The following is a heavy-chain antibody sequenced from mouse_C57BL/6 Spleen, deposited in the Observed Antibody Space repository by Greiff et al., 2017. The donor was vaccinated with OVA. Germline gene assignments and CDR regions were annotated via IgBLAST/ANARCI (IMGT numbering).Heavy chain of an antibody. CDR3: ARSSDYDGALYAMDD. V-gene: IGHV1-7*01. D-gene: IGHD2-4*01. CDR1: GYTFTSYW. Sequence: QVQLQPSGAELAKPGASVKLSCTASGYTFTSYWMHWVKQRPGQGLEWIGYINPSSGYTKYNQKFKDKATLTEDKSSCTAYRQLNSLTYEDSAVYYCARSSDYDGALYAMDDWGQGTSVTVSS. J-gene: IGHJ4*01. CDR2: INPSSGYT.